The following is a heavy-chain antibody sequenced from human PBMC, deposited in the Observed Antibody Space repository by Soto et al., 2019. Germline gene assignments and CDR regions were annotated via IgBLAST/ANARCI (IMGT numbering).Heavy chain of an antibody. CDR3: ARESFTNSYDSSGYYYGGLYYFDY. V-gene: IGHV4-31*03. CDR2: IYYSGST. CDR1: GGSISSGGYY. J-gene: IGHJ4*02. Sequence: QVQLQESGPGLVKPSQTLSLTCTVSGGSISSGGYYWSWIRQHPGKGLEWIGDIYYSGSTYYKPSLKSRVTISVDTSKNQFGLKLSSVTAADTAVYYCARESFTNSYDSSGYYYGGLYYFDYWGQGRPVIVSS. D-gene: IGHD3-22*01.